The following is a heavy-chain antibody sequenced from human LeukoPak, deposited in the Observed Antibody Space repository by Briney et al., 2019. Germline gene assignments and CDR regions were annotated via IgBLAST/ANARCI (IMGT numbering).Heavy chain of an antibody. CDR3: ARGGDYDSSGYFDY. D-gene: IGHD3-22*01. J-gene: IGHJ4*02. CDR1: GGSFSGCY. Sequence: SETLSLMCVVYGGSFSGCYWSWIRQPPGKGLEWIGEINHSGSTNYNPSLKSRVTISVDTSKNQFSLKLSSVTAADTAVYYCARGGDYDSSGYFDYWGQGTLVTVSS. CDR2: INHSGST. V-gene: IGHV4-34*01.